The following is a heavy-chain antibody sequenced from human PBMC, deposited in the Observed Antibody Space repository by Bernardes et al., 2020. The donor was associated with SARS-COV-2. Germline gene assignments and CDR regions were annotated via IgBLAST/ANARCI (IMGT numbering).Heavy chain of an antibody. CDR1: GFTFSTYK. CDR2: ISSGGRYI. Sequence: GRSLRLSCGASGFTFSTYKMNWVRQAPGKGLEWVSSISSGGRYIYYADSLKGRFTISRDNAKNSLYLQMNSLRAEDTAVYYCARERGEALPTDWYLDLWGRGTLVTVSS. D-gene: IGHD3-10*01. J-gene: IGHJ2*01. CDR3: ARERGEALPTDWYLDL. V-gene: IGHV3-21*01.